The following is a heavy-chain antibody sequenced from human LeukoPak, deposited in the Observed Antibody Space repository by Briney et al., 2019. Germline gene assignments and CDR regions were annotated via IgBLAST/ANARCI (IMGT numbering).Heavy chain of an antibody. CDR1: GFTFSSYG. CDR3: ARDPLNPEYYFDY. Sequence: GGSLRLSCAASGFTFSSYGMHWVRQAPGKGLEWVAVIWYDGSNKYYADSVKGRFTISRDNSKNTLYLQMNSLRAEDTAVYYCARDPLNPEYYFDYWGKGTLVTVSS. D-gene: IGHD3-16*02. J-gene: IGHJ4*02. CDR2: IWYDGSNK. V-gene: IGHV3-33*01.